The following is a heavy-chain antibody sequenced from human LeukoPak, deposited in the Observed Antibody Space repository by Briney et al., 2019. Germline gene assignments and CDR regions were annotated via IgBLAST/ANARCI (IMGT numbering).Heavy chain of an antibody. J-gene: IGHJ1*01. CDR1: GFTVSSNY. CDR3: ARTYGDSAEYFQH. D-gene: IGHD4-17*01. CDR2: IYSGGST. V-gene: IGHV3-53*01. Sequence: GGSLRHSCAASGFTVSSNYMSWVRQAPGKGLEWVSVIYSGGSTYYADSVKGRFTISRDNSKNTLYLQMNSLRAEDTAVYYCARTYGDSAEYFQHWGQGTLVTVSS.